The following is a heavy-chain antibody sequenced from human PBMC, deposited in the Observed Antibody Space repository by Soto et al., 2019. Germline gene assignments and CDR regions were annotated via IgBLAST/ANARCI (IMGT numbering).Heavy chain of an antibody. CDR3: AKDPTRQAGYFDY. CDR1: GFTFISYG. CDR2: ISYDGSNK. J-gene: IGHJ4*02. Sequence: QVQLVESGGGVVQPGRSLRLSCAASGFTFISYGMHWVRQAPGKGLEWVAVISYDGSNKYYADSVKGRFTISRDNSKNTLYLQMNSLRAEDRAVYYCAKDPTRQAGYFDYWGQGTLVTVSS. D-gene: IGHD6-19*01. V-gene: IGHV3-30*18.